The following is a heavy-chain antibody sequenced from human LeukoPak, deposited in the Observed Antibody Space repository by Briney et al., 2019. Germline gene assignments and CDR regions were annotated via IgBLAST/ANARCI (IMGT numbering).Heavy chain of an antibody. CDR1: GGSISSSFYY. J-gene: IGHJ4*02. CDR2: IHHTGYT. Sequence: SETLSLTCTVSGGSISSSFYYWAWILQPPGKGLEWIGSIHHTGYTYYNPSLRGRVTLSVDTSKNHFSLKQTSVTAADTAVYYCARAGDGCSGDSCYTFFDSWGQGTLVTVSS. D-gene: IGHD2-15*01. CDR3: ARAGDGCSGDSCYTFFDS. V-gene: IGHV4-39*02.